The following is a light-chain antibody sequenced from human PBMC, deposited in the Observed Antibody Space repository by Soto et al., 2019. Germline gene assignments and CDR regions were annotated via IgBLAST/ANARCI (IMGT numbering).Light chain of an antibody. CDR1: SSDVGNNNY. CDR2: DVN. V-gene: IGLV2-8*01. J-gene: IGLJ3*02. CDR3: CSYAGNNQV. Sequence: QSALTQPPSASGSPGQTVTISCTGTSSDVGNNNYVSWYQQHPGTVTKLMIYDVNKRPSGVPDRVSGSKSGTTAALTVSGLQAEDEADYDCCSYAGNNQVFGGGTKLTVL.